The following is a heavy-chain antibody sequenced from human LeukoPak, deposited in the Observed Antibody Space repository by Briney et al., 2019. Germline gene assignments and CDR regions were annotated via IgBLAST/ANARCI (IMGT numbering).Heavy chain of an antibody. J-gene: IGHJ6*02. CDR1: GYTFTGYY. V-gene: IGHV1-2*02. D-gene: IGHD2-15*01. CDR3: ARALCSGGSCYYYYYGMDV. Sequence: ASVKVSCKASGYTFTGYYMHWVRQAPGQGLEWMGWINPNSGGTNYAQKFQGRVTMTRGTSISTAYMELSRLRSDDTAVYYCARALCSGGSCYYYYYGMDVWGQGTTVTVSS. CDR2: INPNSGGT.